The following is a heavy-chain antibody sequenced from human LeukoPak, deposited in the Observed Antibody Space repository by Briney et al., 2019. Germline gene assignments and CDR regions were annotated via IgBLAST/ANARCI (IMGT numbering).Heavy chain of an antibody. CDR1: GGSFSGYY. Sequence: SETLSLTCAVYGGSFSGYYWSWIRQPPGKGLEGIGNIFYSGSTYYSPPLKSRVTISLDTSRNQFSLKLNSVTAADTAVYYCAKSNGYGLVDIWGQGTMVTVSS. CDR3: AKSNGYGLVDI. J-gene: IGHJ3*02. V-gene: IGHV4-34*12. CDR2: IFYSGST. D-gene: IGHD3-10*01.